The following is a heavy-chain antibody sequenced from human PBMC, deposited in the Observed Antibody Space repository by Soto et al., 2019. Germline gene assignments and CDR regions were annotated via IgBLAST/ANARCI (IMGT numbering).Heavy chain of an antibody. V-gene: IGHV4-30-2*01. CDR2: IYHSGST. D-gene: IGHD2-2*01. CDR1: GGSISSGGYS. Sequence: SETLSLTCAVSGGSISSGGYSWSWIRQPPGKGLEWIGYIYHSGSTYYNPSLKSRVTISVDTSKNQFSLKLSSVTAADTAVYYCARDLVGFDPWGQGTLVTVSS. CDR3: ARDLVGFDP. J-gene: IGHJ5*02.